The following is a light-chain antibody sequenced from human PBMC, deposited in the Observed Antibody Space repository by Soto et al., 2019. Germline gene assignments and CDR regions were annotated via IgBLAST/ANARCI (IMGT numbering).Light chain of an antibody. CDR1: SSNIGSNT. V-gene: IGLV1-44*01. Sequence: QSVLTQPPSASGTPGQRVTISCSGSSSNIGSNTVNWYQHLPGTAPKLLIHSNNQRPSGVPDRFSGSKSGTSASLGISGLQSEDEADYYCTAWDDRLNGPVFGGGTKLTVL. CDR3: TAWDDRLNGPV. J-gene: IGLJ2*01. CDR2: SNN.